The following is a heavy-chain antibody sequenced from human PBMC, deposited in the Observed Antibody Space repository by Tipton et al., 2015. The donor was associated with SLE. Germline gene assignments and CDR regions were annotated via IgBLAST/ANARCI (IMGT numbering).Heavy chain of an antibody. CDR2: IKQGGCESDQ. CDR1: GFTFSSYW. D-gene: IGHD2-15*01. CDR3: VRVVAKLGSAGIFDK. V-gene: IGHV3-7*03. J-gene: IGHJ3*02. Sequence: SLRLSCEASGFTFSSYWMPWVRQAPGKGLEWLANIKQGGCESDQSYVDSVKGRFTISRDNIKNSLHLEMNSLRAEDTALYYCVRVVAKLGSAGIFDKWGQGTKVTVSS.